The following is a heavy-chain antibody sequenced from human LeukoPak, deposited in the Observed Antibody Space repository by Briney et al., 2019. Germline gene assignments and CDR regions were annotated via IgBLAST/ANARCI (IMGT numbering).Heavy chain of an antibody. CDR1: GYTFTSYG. Sequence: ASVKVSCKASGYTFTSYGISWVRQAPGQGLEWMGWIIAFNGKANYAQKFQGRVTMTTDTSTSTAYMELRSLRSDDTAVYYCEREVCSGGSCIDRWGQGTLVTV. CDR3: EREVCSGGSCIDR. D-gene: IGHD2-15*01. CDR2: IIAFNGKA. J-gene: IGHJ5*02. V-gene: IGHV1-18*01.